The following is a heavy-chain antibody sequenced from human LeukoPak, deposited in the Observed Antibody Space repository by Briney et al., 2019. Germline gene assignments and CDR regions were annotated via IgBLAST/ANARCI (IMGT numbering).Heavy chain of an antibody. Sequence: GGSLRLCCSASGFTFSSYAMHWVRQASGKGLEYVSAISSNGGSTYYADTVKGRFTISRDNSKNTLYLQMSSLRAEDTAVYYCVRGREPTYSSSWTDWGQGTLVTVSS. CDR2: ISSNGGST. V-gene: IGHV3-64D*06. CDR3: VRGREPTYSSSWTD. D-gene: IGHD6-13*01. CDR1: GFTFSSYA. J-gene: IGHJ4*02.